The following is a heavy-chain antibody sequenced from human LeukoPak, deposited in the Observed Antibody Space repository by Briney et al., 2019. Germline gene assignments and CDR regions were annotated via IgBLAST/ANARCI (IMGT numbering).Heavy chain of an antibody. CDR2: ISGDGSNT. Sequence: GGSLRLSCAASGFTFSNYRIHWVRQAPGKGLVWFSLISGDGSNTNYAESVKGRFTISRDNAKNTLYLQMNSLRVEDTAMYYCARDREGLGYWGQGTLVTVSS. V-gene: IGHV3-74*01. CDR1: GFTFSNYR. J-gene: IGHJ4*02. D-gene: IGHD6-6*01. CDR3: ARDREGLGY.